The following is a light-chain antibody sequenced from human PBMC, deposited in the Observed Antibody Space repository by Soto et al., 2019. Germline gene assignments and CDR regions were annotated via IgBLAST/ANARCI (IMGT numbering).Light chain of an antibody. CDR1: QDISKY. CDR3: QQYDNLPLT. J-gene: IGKJ4*01. CDR2: DAS. V-gene: IGKV1-33*01. Sequence: DIQMTQSPSPLSASVGDRVTITCQASQDISKYLNWYQQKPGKAPKLLIYDASNLETGVPSRFSGSGSGTDFTFTISSLQPEDIATYYCQQYDNLPLTFGGGPKVDIK.